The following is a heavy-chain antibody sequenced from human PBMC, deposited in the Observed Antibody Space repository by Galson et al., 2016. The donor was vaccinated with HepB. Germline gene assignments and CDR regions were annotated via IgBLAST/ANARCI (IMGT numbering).Heavy chain of an antibody. CDR2: ISAYHGNT. CDR1: GYSYTSYG. Sequence: SVKVSCKASGYSYTSYGITWVRQAPRQGLEWMGCISAYHGNTTYAQQLQGRVTMTTVTSTSTAYMVVRSLRTDDTAVYYCARGGTMVRGVINPAWLDYWGQGTLVTVSS. D-gene: IGHD3-10*01. CDR3: ARGGTMVRGVINPAWLDY. V-gene: IGHV1-18*01. J-gene: IGHJ4*02.